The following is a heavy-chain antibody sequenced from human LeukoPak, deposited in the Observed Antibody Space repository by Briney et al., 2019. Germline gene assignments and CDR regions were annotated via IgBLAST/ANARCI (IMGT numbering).Heavy chain of an antibody. V-gene: IGHV4-4*09. CDR2: IHTSGNT. Sequence: SETLSLTCTVSGDSIRRYYGGWVRLPPGKGLEYIGYIHTSGNTNYTPSLKSRVTTPLAKAKNQISLKLSSGTAADEAVVYCCELGERVVGPRDLDVDIWGRGTPVTVSS. CDR3: CELGERVVGPRDLDVDI. J-gene: IGHJ2*01. D-gene: IGHD7-27*01. CDR1: GDSIRRYY.